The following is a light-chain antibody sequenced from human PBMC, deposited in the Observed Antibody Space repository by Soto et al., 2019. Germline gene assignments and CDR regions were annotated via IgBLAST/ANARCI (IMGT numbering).Light chain of an antibody. CDR3: QLYYGYSPWT. CDR1: QRIGGY. V-gene: IGKV1-5*01. J-gene: IGKJ1*01. CDR2: DAS. Sequence: DIQMTQSPSTLSASVGDRVTITCRASQRIGGYLAWYQQKPGKAPNLLVYDASSLEGGVPSRFSGSGSGTEFALTINSLQPDDCATYYFQLYYGYSPWTFGQGTKVEIK.